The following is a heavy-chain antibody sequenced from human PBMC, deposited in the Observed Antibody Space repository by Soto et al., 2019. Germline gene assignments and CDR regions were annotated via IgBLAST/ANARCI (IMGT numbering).Heavy chain of an antibody. CDR3: ARDRGSVLWFGAPDAFDI. CDR1: GYTFTSYY. CDR2: INPSGGST. Sequence: PVKVSCKASGYTFTSYYMHWVRQTPGQGLEWMGIINPSGGSTSYAQKFQGRVTMTRDTSTSTVYMELSSLRSEDTAVYYCARDRGSVLWFGAPDAFDIWGQGTMVTVSS. D-gene: IGHD3-10*01. J-gene: IGHJ3*02. V-gene: IGHV1-46*01.